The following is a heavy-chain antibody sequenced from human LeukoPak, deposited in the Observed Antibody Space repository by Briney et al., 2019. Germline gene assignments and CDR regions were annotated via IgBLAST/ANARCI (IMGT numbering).Heavy chain of an antibody. J-gene: IGHJ4*02. CDR1: GGSISSYY. D-gene: IGHD3-22*01. Sequence: SETLSLTCTVSGGSISSYYWSWIRQPARKGLEWIGRIHTSGSTNYNPSLKSRVTMSVDTSKNQFSLKLSSVTAADTAVYYCARDQYYYDSSGYYRFDYWGQGTLVTVSS. CDR3: ARDQYYYDSSGYYRFDY. CDR2: IHTSGST. V-gene: IGHV4-4*07.